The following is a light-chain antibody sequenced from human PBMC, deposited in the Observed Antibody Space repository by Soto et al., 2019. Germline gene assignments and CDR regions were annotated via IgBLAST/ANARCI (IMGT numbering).Light chain of an antibody. Sequence: QSVLTQPHSVSGAPGQRVTISCAGNTSNIGAGYDVHWYQQFPGTAPRLVIHANTNRPSGVPDRFSGSKSGTSASLAITGLQSDDEADYHCQSYDITLSSPVFGGGTKVTV. CDR3: QSYDITLSSPV. V-gene: IGLV1-40*01. CDR1: TSNIGAGYD. J-gene: IGLJ2*01. CDR2: ANT.